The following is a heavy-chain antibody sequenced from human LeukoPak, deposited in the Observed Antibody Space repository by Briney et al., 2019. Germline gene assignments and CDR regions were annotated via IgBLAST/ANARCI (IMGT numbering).Heavy chain of an antibody. J-gene: IGHJ6*02. CDR2: IYFSGTT. Sequence: SETLSLTCTVSGASITTYYWSWIRQPPGKGLEWIGYIYFSGTTNYNPSLKSRVTISLDASNKQFSLRLNSVTAADTAVYYWARDYGPFGVWGQGTTVTVSS. D-gene: IGHD3-10*01. CDR1: GASITTYY. CDR3: ARDYGPFGV. V-gene: IGHV4-59*01.